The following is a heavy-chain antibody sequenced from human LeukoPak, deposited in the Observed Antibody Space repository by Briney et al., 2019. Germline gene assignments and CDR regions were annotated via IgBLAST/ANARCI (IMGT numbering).Heavy chain of an antibody. D-gene: IGHD6-13*01. Sequence: SGGSLRLSCAASGFTFSSYSMNWVRQAPGKGLEWVSSISSSSSYIYCADSVKGRFTISRDNAKNSLYLQMNSLRAEDTAVYYCARDEPDVATAARTFDYWGQGTLVTVSS. CDR2: ISSSSSYI. J-gene: IGHJ4*02. CDR1: GFTFSSYS. CDR3: ARDEPDVATAARTFDY. V-gene: IGHV3-21*01.